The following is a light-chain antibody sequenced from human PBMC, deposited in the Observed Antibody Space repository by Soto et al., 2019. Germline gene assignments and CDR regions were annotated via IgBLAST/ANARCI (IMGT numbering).Light chain of an antibody. CDR1: QRLRHSNGNYF. CDR2: LGF. V-gene: IGKV2-28*01. CDR3: MQSLQTPYT. J-gene: IGKJ2*01. Sequence: EIVMTQSPPSLTVTPGEPASISCRSSQRLRHSNGNYFLDWYLQKPGQSPQLLIYLGFNRASGVPDRVSGSGAGTDFTLKISRVEAEDVGVYYCMQSLQTPYTFGQGTMVEIK.